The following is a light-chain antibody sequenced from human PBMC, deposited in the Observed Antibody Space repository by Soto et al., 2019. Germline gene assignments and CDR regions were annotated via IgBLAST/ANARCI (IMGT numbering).Light chain of an antibody. CDR1: SSDVGGYNY. J-gene: IGLJ1*01. CDR3: CSYAGSYTLYV. Sequence: QSVLTRPRSVSGSPGQSVTISCTGTSSDVGGYNYVSWYQQHPGKAPKLMIYDVSKQPSGVPDRFSGSKSGNTASLTISGLQAEDEADYYCCSYAGSYTLYVFGTGTKVTVL. CDR2: DVS. V-gene: IGLV2-11*01.